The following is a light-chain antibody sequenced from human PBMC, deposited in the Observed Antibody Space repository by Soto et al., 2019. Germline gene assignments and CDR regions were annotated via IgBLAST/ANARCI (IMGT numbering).Light chain of an antibody. V-gene: IGKV1-5*01. CDR3: QQYNSYPIT. J-gene: IGKJ4*01. CDR1: QGISSW. CDR2: EAS. Sequence: DVQMTQSPSTLSASVGDRVTITCRASQGISSWLAWYQQKPGKAPKVLIQEASTLESGVPPRFSGSGSGKEFTLTINTLQPDDFATYYCQQYNSYPITFGGGTKVDIK.